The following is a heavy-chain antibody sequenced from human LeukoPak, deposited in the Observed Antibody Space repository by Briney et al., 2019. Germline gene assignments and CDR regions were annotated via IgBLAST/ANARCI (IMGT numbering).Heavy chain of an antibody. CDR3: ARVKPSGPKNAFDI. CDR1: GYTFTGYY. CDR2: INPNSGGT. D-gene: IGHD2-21*01. Sequence: ASVKASCKASGYTFTGYYMHWVRQAPGQGLEWMGWINPNSGGTNYAQKFQGRVTMTRDTSISTAYMELSRLRSDDTAVYYCARVKPSGPKNAFDIWGQGTMVTVSS. V-gene: IGHV1-2*02. J-gene: IGHJ3*02.